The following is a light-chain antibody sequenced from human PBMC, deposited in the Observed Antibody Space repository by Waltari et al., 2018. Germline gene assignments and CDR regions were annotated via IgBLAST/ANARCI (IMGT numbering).Light chain of an antibody. J-gene: IGLJ1*01. Sequence: QSALTQPASVSGFPGQSITISCTGTSRDVGNYDWVSWYQQHPGKAPKVVIFDVSYRPSGVSNRFSGSKSGNTASLTISGLQAEDEADYYCTSYTSSHSLVFGTGTKVTVL. CDR2: DVS. V-gene: IGLV2-14*03. CDR3: TSYTSSHSLV. CDR1: SRDVGNYDW.